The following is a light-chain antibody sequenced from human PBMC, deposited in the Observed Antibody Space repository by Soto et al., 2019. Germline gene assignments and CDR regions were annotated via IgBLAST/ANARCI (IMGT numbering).Light chain of an antibody. V-gene: IGKV1-39*01. CDR1: QSISNY. J-gene: IGKJ1*01. CDR3: LQTYTTLTWT. Sequence: DIKMTQSPSSLSASVGARVTITCRASQSISNYLQWYQQKPSQAPKLLXYAASSLHSGVPSRFSGSGSGTDLTLTISSLQPEDFATYYCLQTYTTLTWTFGQGTKVDI. CDR2: AAS.